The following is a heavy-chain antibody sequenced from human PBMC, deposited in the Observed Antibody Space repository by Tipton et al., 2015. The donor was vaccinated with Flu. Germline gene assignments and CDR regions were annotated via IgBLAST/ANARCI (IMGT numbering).Heavy chain of an antibody. J-gene: IGHJ4*02. V-gene: IGHV1-8*01. CDR2: MNPNSGNT. Sequence: QLVQSGAEVKKPGASVKVSCKASGYTFTSYDINWVRQATGQGLEWMGWMNPNSGNTGYAQKFQGRVTMTRDTSISTAYMELSSLRSGGPAVYYWARDLYGSGGGYDYWGQGTPVTVSS. CDR3: ARDLYGSGGGYDY. CDR1: GYTFTSYD. D-gene: IGHD3-10*01.